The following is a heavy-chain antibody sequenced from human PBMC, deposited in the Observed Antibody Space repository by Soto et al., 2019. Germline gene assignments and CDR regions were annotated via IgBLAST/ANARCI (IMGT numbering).Heavy chain of an antibody. CDR3: ARSEMTYNWND. CDR1: GFTFRGDA. D-gene: IGHD1-20*01. CDR2: VSGSGEMT. V-gene: IGHV3-23*01. Sequence: PGGSLRLSCAASGFTFRGDAMSWVRQAPGKGLEWVSSVSGSGEMTHYAESVKGRFTISRDNSKDTLFLQMESLRAEDTAVYYCARSEMTYNWNDWGQGTQVTVSS. J-gene: IGHJ4*02.